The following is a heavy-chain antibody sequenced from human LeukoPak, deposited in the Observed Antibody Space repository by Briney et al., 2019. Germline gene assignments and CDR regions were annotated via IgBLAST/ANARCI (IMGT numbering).Heavy chain of an antibody. D-gene: IGHD2-15*01. CDR2: ISYDGSNK. J-gene: IGHJ4*02. CDR1: GFTFSSYG. V-gene: IGHV3-30*18. Sequence: GGSLRLSCAASGFTFSSYGMHWVRQAPGKGLEWVTPISYDGSNKYYADSVKGRFTISRDNSKNTLYLQMNSLRAEDTAVYYCAKDQALAATTPGFDYWGQGTLVTVSS. CDR3: AKDQALAATTPGFDY.